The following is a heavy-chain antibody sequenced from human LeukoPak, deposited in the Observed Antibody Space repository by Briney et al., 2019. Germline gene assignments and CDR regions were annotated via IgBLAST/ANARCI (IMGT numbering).Heavy chain of an antibody. CDR1: GFTFSSYA. D-gene: IGHD3-22*01. Sequence: GGSLRLSCAASGFTFSSYAMSWVRQAPGKGLEWVSAISGSGGSTYYADSVKGRFTISRDNSKNTLYLQVNSLRAEDTAVYYCAKDLHYDSSGLGEYWGQGTLVTVSS. V-gene: IGHV3-23*01. CDR2: ISGSGGST. J-gene: IGHJ4*02. CDR3: AKDLHYDSSGLGEY.